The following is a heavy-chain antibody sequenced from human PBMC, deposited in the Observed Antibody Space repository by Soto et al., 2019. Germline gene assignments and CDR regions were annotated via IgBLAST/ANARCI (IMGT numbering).Heavy chain of an antibody. D-gene: IGHD4-17*01. CDR2: IWYDGSNK. Sequence: QVQLVESGGGVVQPGRSLRLSCAASGFTFSSYGMHWVRQAPGKGLDWVAVIWYDGSNKYYADSVKGRFTISKDNPKNALYQQMNSLRADDTAVYYCAREPGALTVTRYNWFDPWGQGTLVTVSA. V-gene: IGHV3-33*01. CDR3: AREPGALTVTRYNWFDP. J-gene: IGHJ5*02. CDR1: GFTFSSYG.